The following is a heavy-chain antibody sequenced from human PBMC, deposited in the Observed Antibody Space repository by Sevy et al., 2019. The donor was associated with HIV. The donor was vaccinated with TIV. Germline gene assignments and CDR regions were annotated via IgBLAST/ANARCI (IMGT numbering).Heavy chain of an antibody. CDR1: GFTFSSCA. Sequence: ASVKVSCKASGFTFSSCAVQWVRQARGQGLEWMGWIVVGSGVTHYAQKFQERVTISRDMSTRTVYMELTSLRSDDTAVYYCAAEDTTTFGGPLGVFEFWGQGTMVTVSS. J-gene: IGHJ3*01. V-gene: IGHV1-58*01. CDR2: IVVGSGVT. D-gene: IGHD3-16*01. CDR3: AAEDTTTFGGPLGVFEF.